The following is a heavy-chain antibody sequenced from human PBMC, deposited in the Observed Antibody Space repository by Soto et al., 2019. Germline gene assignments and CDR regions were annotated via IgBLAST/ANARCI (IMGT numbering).Heavy chain of an antibody. J-gene: IGHJ5*02. D-gene: IGHD3-9*01. CDR1: GGSISSYY. Sequence: PSETLSLTCTVSGGSISSYYWSWIRQPPGKGLEWTGYIYYSGSTNYNPSLKSRVTISVDTSKNQFSLKLSSVTAADTAVYYCARLLGDYDISTDWFDPWGQGTLVTVSS. CDR3: ARLLGDYDISTDWFDP. CDR2: IYYSGST. V-gene: IGHV4-59*08.